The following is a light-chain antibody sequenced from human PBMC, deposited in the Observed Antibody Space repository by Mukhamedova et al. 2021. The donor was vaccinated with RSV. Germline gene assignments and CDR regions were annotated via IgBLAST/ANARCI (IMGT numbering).Light chain of an antibody. J-gene: IGKJ1*01. CDR3: HQHYGTPWT. V-gene: IGKV4-1*01. Sequence: QKPGHPPKVLIYWASTRESGVPDRFSGSGSGTDFTLTINNLQAEDVAVYYCHQHYGTPWTFGQGTKVEIK. CDR2: WAS.